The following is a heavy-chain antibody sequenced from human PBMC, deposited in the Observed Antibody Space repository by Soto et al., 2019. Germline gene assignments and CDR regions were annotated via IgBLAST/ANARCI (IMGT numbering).Heavy chain of an antibody. CDR1: GGSISSYY. Sequence: SETLSLTCTVSGGSISSYYWSWIRQPPGKGLEWIGYIYYSGSTNYNPSLKSRVTISVDTSKNQFSLKLSSVTAADTAVYYCARAEFEYSSRMRYYYYMDGWGQGTTVTVSS. J-gene: IGHJ6*03. CDR3: ARAEFEYSSRMRYYYYMDG. V-gene: IGHV4-59*01. D-gene: IGHD6-6*01. CDR2: IYYSGST.